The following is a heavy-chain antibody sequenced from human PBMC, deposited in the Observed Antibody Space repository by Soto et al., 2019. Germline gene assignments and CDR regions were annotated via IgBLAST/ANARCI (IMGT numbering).Heavy chain of an antibody. CDR1: GFTFSSYG. Sequence: GSLRLSCAASGFTFSSYGMHWVRQAPGKGLEWVAVISYDGSNKYYADSVKGRFTISRDTSKNTLSLQMDSLRAEDTAVYYCVRPLPSGRNYGMDVWGQGTTVTVSS. CDR3: VRPLPSGRNYGMDV. J-gene: IGHJ6*02. V-gene: IGHV3-30*03. D-gene: IGHD3-10*01. CDR2: ISYDGSNK.